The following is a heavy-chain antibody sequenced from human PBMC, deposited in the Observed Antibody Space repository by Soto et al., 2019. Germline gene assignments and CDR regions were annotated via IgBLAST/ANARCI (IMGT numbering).Heavy chain of an antibody. Sequence: SETLSLTCTVSGASIRSTDYYWSWIRQAPGKGLEWIGYVYYTGSTYYNPSLMSRLTISVDTSKNQFSLKLTSATAAETAVYYCVRTARQGAVAPHWFDRWGQGTQVTVSS. CDR1: GASIRSTDYY. D-gene: IGHD2-21*02. CDR3: VRTARQGAVAPHWFDR. J-gene: IGHJ5*02. CDR2: VYYTGST. V-gene: IGHV4-30-4*01.